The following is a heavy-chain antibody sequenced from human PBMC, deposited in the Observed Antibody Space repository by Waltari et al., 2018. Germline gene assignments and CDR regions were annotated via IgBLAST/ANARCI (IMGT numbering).Heavy chain of an antibody. Sequence: EVQLVQSGAEVKKPGESLKISCKGSGYSFTSYWIGWVRQMPGKGLEWMGIIYPGDSDTRYSPSFQGQVTISADKSISTAYLQWSSLKASDTAMYYCARLGGVVVPAASHGGETYYYYYMDVWGKGTTVTVSS. D-gene: IGHD2-2*01. CDR1: GYSFTSYW. V-gene: IGHV5-51*03. J-gene: IGHJ6*03. CDR2: IYPGDSDT. CDR3: ARLGGVVVPAASHGGETYYYYYMDV.